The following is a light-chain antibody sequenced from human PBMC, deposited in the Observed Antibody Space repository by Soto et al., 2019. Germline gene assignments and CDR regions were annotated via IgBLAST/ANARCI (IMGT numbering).Light chain of an antibody. CDR2: DVS. CDR3: SSYTSSSTRV. V-gene: IGLV2-14*01. J-gene: IGLJ1*01. Sequence: QSALTQSASVSGSPGQSITISCTGTSSDVGGYNYVSWYQQHPGKAPKLRIYDVSNRPSGVSNRFSGSKSGNTASLTISGLQVEDEADYYCSSYTSSSTRVFGTGTKLTVL. CDR1: SSDVGGYNY.